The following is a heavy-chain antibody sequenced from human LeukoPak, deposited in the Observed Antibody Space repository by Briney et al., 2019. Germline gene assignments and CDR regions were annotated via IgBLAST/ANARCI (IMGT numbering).Heavy chain of an antibody. CDR1: GGTFSSYA. CDR2: IIPIFGTA. Sequence: ASVKVSCKASGGTFSSYAISWVRQAPGQGLEWMGGIIPIFGTANYAQKFQGRVSITADESTSTAYMELSSLRSEDTAVYYCARVGYSNSYDFWGQGTLVTVSS. D-gene: IGHD5-18*01. CDR3: ARVGYSNSYDF. J-gene: IGHJ4*02. V-gene: IGHV1-69*13.